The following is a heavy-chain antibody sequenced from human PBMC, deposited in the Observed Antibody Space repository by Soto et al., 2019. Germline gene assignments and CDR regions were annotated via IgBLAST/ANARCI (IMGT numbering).Heavy chain of an antibody. CDR3: ARFGVVVVVAATYDAFDI. V-gene: IGHV3-48*01. CDR2: ISSSSSTI. Sequence: EVQLVESEGGLVQPGGSLRLSCAASGFTFSSYSMNWVRQAPGKGLEWDSYISSSSSTIYYADSVKGRFTISRDNAKNSLYLQMNSVRAEDTAVYYCARFGVVVVVAATYDAFDIWGQGTMVTVSS. CDR1: GFTFSSYS. D-gene: IGHD2-15*01. J-gene: IGHJ3*02.